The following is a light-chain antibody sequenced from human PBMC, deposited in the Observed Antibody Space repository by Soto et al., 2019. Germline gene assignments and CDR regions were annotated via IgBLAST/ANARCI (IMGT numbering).Light chain of an antibody. Sequence: DIQMTQSRSTLCASVGDTVTVTCRASQSVSGWLAWYQQKPGEAPKLLIYDASALPRGVPSRFRGSGSATKLTLTIASLQPDDFATYYCQQYETFSGTFGTGTKVDI. CDR1: QSVSGW. J-gene: IGKJ1*01. CDR3: QQYETFSGT. V-gene: IGKV1-5*01. CDR2: DAS.